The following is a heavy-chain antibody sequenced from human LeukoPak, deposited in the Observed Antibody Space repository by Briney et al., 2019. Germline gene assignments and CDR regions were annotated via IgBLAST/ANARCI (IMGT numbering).Heavy chain of an antibody. CDR1: GGTFSSYA. V-gene: IGHV1-69*05. CDR3: ARAGRWLRKLKSGDWFDP. CDR2: IIPIFGTA. D-gene: IGHD5-24*01. Sequence: SVKVSCKDSGGTFSSYAISWVRQAPGQGLEWMGGIIPIFGTANYAQKFQGRVTITTDESTSTAYMELISLRSEDTAVYYCARAGRWLRKLKSGDWFDPWGQGTLVTVSS. J-gene: IGHJ5*02.